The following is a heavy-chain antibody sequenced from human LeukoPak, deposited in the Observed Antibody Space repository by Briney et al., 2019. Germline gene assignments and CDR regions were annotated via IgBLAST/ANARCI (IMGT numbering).Heavy chain of an antibody. V-gene: IGHV4-59*08. CDR3: ARHGGYDFWSGYSSVWFDP. CDR1: GGSISSYY. D-gene: IGHD3-3*01. J-gene: IGHJ5*02. CDR2: IYYSGST. Sequence: SETLSLTCTVSGGSISSYYWSWIRQPPGNGLEWIGYIYYSGSTNYNPSLKSRVTISVDTSKNQFSLKLSSVTTADTAVYYCARHGGYDFWSGYSSVWFDPWGQGTLVTVSS.